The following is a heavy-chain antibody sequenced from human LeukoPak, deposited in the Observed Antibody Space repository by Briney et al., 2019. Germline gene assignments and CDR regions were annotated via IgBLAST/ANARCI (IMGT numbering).Heavy chain of an antibody. CDR3: ARDALPYCSSTSCPRSMDV. CDR2: INPNSGGT. V-gene: IGHV1-18*01. Sequence: GASVKVSCKASGGTFSNYAISWVRQAPGQGLEWMGWINPNSGGTNYAQKFQGRVTMTTDTSTSTAYMELRSLRSDDTAVYYCARDALPYCSSTSCPRSMDVWGQGTTVTVSS. D-gene: IGHD2-2*01. CDR1: GGTFSNYA. J-gene: IGHJ6*02.